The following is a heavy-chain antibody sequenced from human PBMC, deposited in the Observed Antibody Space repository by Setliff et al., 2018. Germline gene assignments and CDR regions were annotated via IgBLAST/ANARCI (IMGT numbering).Heavy chain of an antibody. CDR1: GYRLIEVS. D-gene: IGHD2-15*01. Sequence: ASVKVSCKVSGYRLIEVSMHWVRQAPGKGLEWMGGFDPEDEETVYAQKLQGRLTFTRDTSASTVYMELSGLTSEDTAVYYCARGDCNDNGCYRAADFWGQGTLVTVSS. J-gene: IGHJ4*02. CDR2: FDPEDEET. V-gene: IGHV1-24*01. CDR3: ARGDCNDNGCYRAADF.